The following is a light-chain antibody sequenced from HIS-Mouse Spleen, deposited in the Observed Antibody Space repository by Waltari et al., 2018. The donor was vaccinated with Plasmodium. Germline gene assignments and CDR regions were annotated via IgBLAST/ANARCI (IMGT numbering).Light chain of an antibody. CDR3: QSYDSSLSGWV. V-gene: IGLV1-40*01. CDR2: GNS. J-gene: IGLJ3*02. CDR1: SSNIGAGYD. Sequence: QSVLTQPPSVSGAPGPRVTISCTGSSSNIGAGYDVHWYQPLPGTAPKLLIYGNSNRPSGVPDRFSGSKSGTSASLAITGLQAEDEADYYCQSYDSSLSGWVFGGGTKLTVL.